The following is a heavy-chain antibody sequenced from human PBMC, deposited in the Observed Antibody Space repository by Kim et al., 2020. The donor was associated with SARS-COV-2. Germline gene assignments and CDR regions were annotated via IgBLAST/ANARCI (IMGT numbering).Heavy chain of an antibody. CDR2: ISDSGGTI. Sequence: GGSLRLSCAASGFTFSSYEMNWVRQAPGKGLECVSYISDSGGTIYYADSVKGRFTISRDNAKNSLYLQMNSLRADDTAVYYCATYPPVSRNSYYYNLDVWGQGTTVTVSS. J-gene: IGHJ6*02. CDR3: ATYPPVSRNSYYYNLDV. CDR1: GFTFSSYE. V-gene: IGHV3-48*03.